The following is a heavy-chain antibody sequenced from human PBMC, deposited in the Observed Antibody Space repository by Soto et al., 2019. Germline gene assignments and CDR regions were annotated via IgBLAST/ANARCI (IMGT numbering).Heavy chain of an antibody. Sequence: SETLSLTCSVSGGSISSGGYHWSWIRQHPGKGLEWIGYIYYSGSTYYNPSLKSRVTISVDTSKNQFSLKLSSVTAADTAVDYCARELTAVGIVYWGQGTLVPVSS. CDR2: IYYSGST. CDR1: GGSISSGGYH. V-gene: IGHV4-31*03. CDR3: ARELTAVGIVY. D-gene: IGHD6-13*01. J-gene: IGHJ4*02.